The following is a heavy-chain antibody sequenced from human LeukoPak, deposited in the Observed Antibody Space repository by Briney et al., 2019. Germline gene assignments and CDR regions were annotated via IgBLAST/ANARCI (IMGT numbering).Heavy chain of an antibody. CDR1: GFTFSSYG. D-gene: IGHD1-1*01. Sequence: GGSLRLSCAASGFTFSSYGMHWVRQAPGKGLEWVTFIRYDGSDKYYADSVKGRFTISRDNSRSTLSLQMDSLRAEDTATYYCATYRQIEVPFEFWGQGTLVTISS. J-gene: IGHJ4*02. CDR3: ATYRQIEVPFEF. V-gene: IGHV3-30*02. CDR2: IRYDGSDK.